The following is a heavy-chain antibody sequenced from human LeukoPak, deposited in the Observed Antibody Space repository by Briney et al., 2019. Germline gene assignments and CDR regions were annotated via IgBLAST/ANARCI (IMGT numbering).Heavy chain of an antibody. CDR2: ISSSSSYI. J-gene: IGHJ4*02. V-gene: IGHV3-21*01. CDR3: ARGDGWELLAFDY. D-gene: IGHD1-26*01. CDR1: GFTFSSYS. Sequence: PGGSLRLSCAASGFTFSSYSMNWVRQAPGKGLEWVSSISSSSSYIYYADSVKGRFTISRDNAKNSLYLQMNSLRAEDTAVYYCARGDGWELLAFDYWGQGTLVTVSS.